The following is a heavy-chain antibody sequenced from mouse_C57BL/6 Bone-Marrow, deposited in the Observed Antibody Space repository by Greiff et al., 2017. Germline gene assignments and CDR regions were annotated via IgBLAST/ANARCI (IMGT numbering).Heavy chain of an antibody. J-gene: IGHJ2*01. V-gene: IGHV1-39*01. Sequence: VQLKESGPELVKPGASVKISCKASGYSFTDYNMNWVKQSNGKSLEWIGVINPNYGTTSYNQKFKGKATLTVDQSSSTAYMQLNSLTSEDSAVYYCARSDYGNYGLGRGEFDYWGQGTTLTVSS. CDR2: INPNYGTT. D-gene: IGHD2-1*01. CDR1: GYSFTDYN. CDR3: ARSDYGNYGLGRGEFDY.